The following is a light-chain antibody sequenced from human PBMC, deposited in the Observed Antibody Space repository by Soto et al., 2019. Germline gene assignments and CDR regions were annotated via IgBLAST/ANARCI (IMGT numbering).Light chain of an antibody. CDR2: GAS. V-gene: IGKV1-9*01. Sequence: DIQLTQSPSFLSASVGDRVTISCRASQGISDYLAWYQQKPGKAPKLLIYGASTLQSGDPSRFSGSASGTEFTLTISSLQPEDFATYSCQQFNAYPLTFGGGTKLEIK. CDR3: QQFNAYPLT. J-gene: IGKJ4*01. CDR1: QGISDY.